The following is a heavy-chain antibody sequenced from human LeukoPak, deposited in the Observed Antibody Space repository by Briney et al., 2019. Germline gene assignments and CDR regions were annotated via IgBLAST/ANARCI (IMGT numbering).Heavy chain of an antibody. J-gene: IGHJ3*02. Sequence: ASVKVSCKASGGTFSSYAISWVRQAPGQGLEWMGGIIPIFGTANYAQKFQGRVTITADESTSTAYMELSSLRSEDTAVYYCAGDSSGWFDDAFDIWGQGTMVTVSS. CDR1: GGTFSSYA. CDR2: IIPIFGTA. D-gene: IGHD6-19*01. CDR3: AGDSSGWFDDAFDI. V-gene: IGHV1-69*01.